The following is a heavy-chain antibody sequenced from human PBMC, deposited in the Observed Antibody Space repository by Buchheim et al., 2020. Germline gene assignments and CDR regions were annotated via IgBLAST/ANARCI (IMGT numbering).Heavy chain of an antibody. J-gene: IGHJ4*02. Sequence: QVQLVQSGAELKKPGASVKVSCKASGYSFTNYYIHWVRQAPGQGPEWMGKINPCVGRTNSRPKFQGRGALTKDTSTNKVYMDLHSLTSEDTAVYYCAREEYSTGLGYFDIWGQGTL. CDR1: GYSFTNYY. CDR3: AREEYSTGLGYFDI. CDR2: INPCVGRT. V-gene: IGHV1-46*01. D-gene: IGHD2-8*02.